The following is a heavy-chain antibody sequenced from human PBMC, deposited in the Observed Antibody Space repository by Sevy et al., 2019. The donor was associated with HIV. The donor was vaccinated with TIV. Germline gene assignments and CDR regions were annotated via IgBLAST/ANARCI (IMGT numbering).Heavy chain of an antibody. V-gene: IGHV3-23*01. D-gene: IGHD3-10*01. Sequence: GGSLRLSCAASGFTFSSYAMSWVRQAPGKGLEWVSAISGSGGSTYYADSVKGRFTISRDNSKNTLYLQMNSLRAEDTAVYYCAKDKADTMVRGVIISGVGGMDVWGQGTTVTVSS. J-gene: IGHJ6*02. CDR3: AKDKADTMVRGVIISGVGGMDV. CDR1: GFTFSSYA. CDR2: ISGSGGST.